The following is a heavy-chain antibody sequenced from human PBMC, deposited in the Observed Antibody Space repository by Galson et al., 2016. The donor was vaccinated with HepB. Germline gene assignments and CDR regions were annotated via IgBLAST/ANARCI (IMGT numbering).Heavy chain of an antibody. CDR2: IHYSGST. CDR1: GVSVSSGSYY. D-gene: IGHD5-24*01. CDR3: ARGGLRFLRWLSDEFDS. V-gene: IGHV4-61*01. J-gene: IGHJ4*02. Sequence: SETLSLTCTVSGVSVSSGSYYWSWIRQPPGKGPEWIGCIHYSGSTKYNPSLKSRVTISIDTSNNQFSLKLTSVTAADTGVYYCARGGLRFLRWLSDEFDSWGQGTLVIVSS.